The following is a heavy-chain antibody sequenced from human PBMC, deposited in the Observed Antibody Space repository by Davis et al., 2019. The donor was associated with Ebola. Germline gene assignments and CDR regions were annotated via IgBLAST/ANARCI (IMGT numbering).Heavy chain of an antibody. Sequence: GSLRLSCFVSGGSISSGSHYWGWLRQPPGKGLEWIGSIYYSGSTYYNPSLKSRVAISVDTSKNQFSLKLTSVTAADTAVYYCKGDTYYYYDMDVWGQGTTVTVSS. J-gene: IGHJ6*02. V-gene: IGHV4-39*01. CDR3: KGDTYYYYDMDV. CDR1: GGSISSGSHY. D-gene: IGHD2-21*01. CDR2: IYYSGST.